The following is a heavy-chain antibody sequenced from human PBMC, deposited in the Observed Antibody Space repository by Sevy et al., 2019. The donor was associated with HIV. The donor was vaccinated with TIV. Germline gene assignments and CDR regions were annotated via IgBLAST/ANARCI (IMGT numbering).Heavy chain of an antibody. V-gene: IGHV3-30-3*01. J-gene: IGHJ4*02. D-gene: IGHD2-8*01. CDR2: ISYDGSNK. CDR1: GFTFSSNA. Sequence: GGSLRLSCAASGFTFSSNAMHWVHQAPGKGLEWVAVISYDGSNKYYADSVKGRFTISRDNSKNTLYMQMNSLRAEDTFVYYCARTHADCTNGGCFTYFDILTGGYFDYWGQGTLVTVSS. CDR3: ARTHADCTNGGCFTYFDILTGGYFDY.